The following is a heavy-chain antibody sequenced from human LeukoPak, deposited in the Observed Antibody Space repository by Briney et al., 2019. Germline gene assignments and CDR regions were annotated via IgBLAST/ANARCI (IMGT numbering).Heavy chain of an antibody. CDR2: IYYSGST. Sequence: SETLSLTCTVSGGSIRSGGYYWSWIRQHPGKGLEWIGYIYYSGSTYYNPSLKSRVTISVDTSKNQFSLKLSSVTAADTAVYYCARVSRGVAARIDYWGQGTLVTVSS. CDR3: ARVSRGVAARIDY. CDR1: GGSIRSGGYY. J-gene: IGHJ4*02. D-gene: IGHD2-15*01. V-gene: IGHV4-31*03.